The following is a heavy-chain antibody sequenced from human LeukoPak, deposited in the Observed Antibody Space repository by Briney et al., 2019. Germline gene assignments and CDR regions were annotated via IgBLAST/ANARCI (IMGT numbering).Heavy chain of an antibody. Sequence: PSETLSLTCIVSGGSISGYYWGWIRQPPGKGLEWIGYVYGSGSINYNPSLRSRVTISEDTSNNQFSPKVTSVTAADTAVYYCATLQSSGYDYSDYWGQGILVTVSS. J-gene: IGHJ4*02. CDR3: ATLQSSGYDYSDY. CDR2: VYGSGSI. V-gene: IGHV4-59*08. D-gene: IGHD3-22*01. CDR1: GGSISGYY.